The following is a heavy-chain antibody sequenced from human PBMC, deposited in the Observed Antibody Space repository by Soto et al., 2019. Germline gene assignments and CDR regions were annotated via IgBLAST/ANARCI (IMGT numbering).Heavy chain of an antibody. CDR2: FIPIFRTL. CDR3: VRDRRIYYSDPHDEFVASDYEV. J-gene: IGHJ3*01. Sequence: QVQLIQSEAEVKKPGSSVRVSCTASGGIFGSHGFSWVRQARGQRLEWVGGFIPIFRTLTYTEKFQARVRIAADESTNTVYLDLSSLTSEDTAVYYCVRDRRIYYSDPHDEFVASDYEVWGQGTMVSVSS. D-gene: IGHD3-22*01. V-gene: IGHV1-69*01. CDR1: GGIFGSHG.